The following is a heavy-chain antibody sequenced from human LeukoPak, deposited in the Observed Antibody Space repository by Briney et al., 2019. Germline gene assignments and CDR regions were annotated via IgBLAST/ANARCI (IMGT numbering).Heavy chain of an antibody. CDR1: GFTVSSNS. J-gene: IGHJ3*02. V-gene: IGHV3-53*01. D-gene: IGHD3-22*01. CDR3: ARDFHRHYYDSSGYNGFDI. Sequence: PGGSLRLSCTVSGFTVSSNSMSWVRQAPGKGLEWVSFIYSDNTHYSDSVKGRFTISRDNSKNSLYLQMNSLRVEDTAVYYCARDFHRHYYDSSGYNGFDIWGQGTMVTVSS. CDR2: IYSDNT.